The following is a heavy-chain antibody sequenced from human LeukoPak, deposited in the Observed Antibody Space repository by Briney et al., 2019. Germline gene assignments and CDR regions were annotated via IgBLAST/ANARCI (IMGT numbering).Heavy chain of an antibody. J-gene: IGHJ4*02. Sequence: AGGSLRLSCVASGSTFSDYGMHWVRQAPGKGLEWVAVIWFDESNKYYADSVKGRFTISRDNSKNTLYLQMNSLRVEDTAVYYCARDFGGDGYNSWGQGTLVTVSS. CDR3: ARDFGGDGYNS. CDR1: GSTFSDYG. D-gene: IGHD5-24*01. V-gene: IGHV3-33*01. CDR2: IWFDESNK.